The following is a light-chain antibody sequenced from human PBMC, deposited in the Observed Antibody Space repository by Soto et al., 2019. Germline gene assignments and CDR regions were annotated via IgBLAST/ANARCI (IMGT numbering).Light chain of an antibody. CDR3: QQYNSWPPIT. Sequence: EIVLTQSPGTVSLSPGERATLSCRASQSVTSSYLAWYQQKPGQAPRLLIYGVSSRATGIPDRFSGSGAGTDFTLTISSLQSEDFAVYYCQQYNSWPPITFGQGTRLEIK. CDR2: GVS. CDR1: QSVTSSY. J-gene: IGKJ5*01. V-gene: IGKV3-20*01.